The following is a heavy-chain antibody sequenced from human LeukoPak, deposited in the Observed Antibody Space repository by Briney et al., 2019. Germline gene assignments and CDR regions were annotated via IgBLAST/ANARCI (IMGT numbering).Heavy chain of an antibody. V-gene: IGHV3-11*01. CDR2: ISTSGNTM. CDR3: ARDPRGTLVRGHRFAH. J-gene: IGHJ4*02. CDR1: GFTFNEYF. D-gene: IGHD3-10*01. Sequence: GGSLRLSCAASGFTFNEYFMGWVRQAPGKGPEWVSYISTSGNTMYYPDSVKGRFTVSRDNAKNSLYLQMNSLRVEDTAVYYCARDPRGTLVRGHRFAHWGQGILVTVSS.